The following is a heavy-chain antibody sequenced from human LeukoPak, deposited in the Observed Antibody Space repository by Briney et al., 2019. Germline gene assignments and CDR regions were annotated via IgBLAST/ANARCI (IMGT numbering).Heavy chain of an antibody. D-gene: IGHD1-14*01. CDR1: GGSISSGGYY. Sequence: SETLSLTCTVSGGSISSGGYYWSWIRQPPGKGLEWIGYIYHSGSTYYNPSLKSRVTISVDTSKNQFSLKLSSVTAADTAVYYCARVDRGGYYGMDVWGQGTTVTVSS. J-gene: IGHJ6*02. CDR3: ARVDRGGYYGMDV. V-gene: IGHV4-61*08. CDR2: IYHSGST.